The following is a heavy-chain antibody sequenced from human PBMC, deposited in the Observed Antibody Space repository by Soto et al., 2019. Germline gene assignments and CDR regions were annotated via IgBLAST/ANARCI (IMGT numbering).Heavy chain of an antibody. J-gene: IGHJ5*02. D-gene: IGHD4-17*01. V-gene: IGHV3-48*01. CDR2: ISSSSSTI. CDR3: AGEADYLNWFDP. Sequence: EVQLVESGGGLVQPGGSLRLSCAASGFTFSSYSMNWVRQAPGKGLEWVSYISSSSSTIYYAESVKGRFTISRDNAKNSLYLQMNSLRAEDTAVYYCAGEADYLNWFDPWGQGTLVTVSS. CDR1: GFTFSSYS.